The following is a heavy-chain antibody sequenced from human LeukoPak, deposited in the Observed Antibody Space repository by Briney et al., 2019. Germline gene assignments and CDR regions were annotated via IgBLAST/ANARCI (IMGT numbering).Heavy chain of an antibody. CDR3: ATTVHYDILTGYGADAFDI. J-gene: IGHJ3*02. V-gene: IGHV1-18*01. Sequence: GASVTVSCKASGYTLSRYTISWVRQAAGQGLEWMGWISVYNGNTHYAQKFQGRVTMTTDTSTSTVYMELRSLRSNDTAVYYCATTVHYDILTGYGADAFDIWGQGTMVTVSS. CDR1: GYTLSRYT. CDR2: ISVYNGNT. D-gene: IGHD3-9*01.